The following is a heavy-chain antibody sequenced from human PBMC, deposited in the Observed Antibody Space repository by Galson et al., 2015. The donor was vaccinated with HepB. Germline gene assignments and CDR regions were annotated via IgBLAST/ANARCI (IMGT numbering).Heavy chain of an antibody. Sequence: SLRLSCAAPGFSFSDYWMSWIRQAPGKRPEWVANIRYDEYEYYYADFVKGRFTISRDNARNSVFLQMSSLRRDDTAIYYCVRDRTYKGGNCFDFWGQGALVTVSS. CDR2: IRYDEYEY. CDR3: VRDRTYKGGNCFDF. CDR1: GFSFSDYW. J-gene: IGHJ4*02. V-gene: IGHV3-7*03. D-gene: IGHD3-10*01.